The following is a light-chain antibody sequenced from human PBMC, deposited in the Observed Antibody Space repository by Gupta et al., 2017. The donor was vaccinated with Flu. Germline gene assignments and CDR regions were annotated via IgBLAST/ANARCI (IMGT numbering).Light chain of an antibody. Sequence: EIVLTQSPATLSLSPGERATLSCRASQSVYSYLAWYQQKPGQSPRLLIYDSSNRASGIPGRFSGSGSGTDFTLTISSREPEDFAVYYCQQRSNWPLTFGGGTKVDIK. CDR3: QQRSNWPLT. CDR2: DSS. CDR1: QSVYSY. V-gene: IGKV3-11*01. J-gene: IGKJ4*01.